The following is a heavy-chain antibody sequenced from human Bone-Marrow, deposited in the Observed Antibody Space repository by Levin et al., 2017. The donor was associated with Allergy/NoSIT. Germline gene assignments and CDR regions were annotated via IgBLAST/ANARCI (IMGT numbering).Heavy chain of an antibody. CDR1: GGTFSSDG. D-gene: IGHD2-2*01. Sequence: RASVKVSCKASGGTFSSDGFNWVRQAPGQGLEWMGGIIPIFGTANYAQKFQGRVTITADESTSTTYMELSSLKSEDTAVYYCARQFCTRTTCYEDVWFDPWGQGTLVTVSS. CDR2: IIPIFGTA. J-gene: IGHJ5*02. V-gene: IGHV1-69*13. CDR3: ARQFCTRTTCYEDVWFDP.